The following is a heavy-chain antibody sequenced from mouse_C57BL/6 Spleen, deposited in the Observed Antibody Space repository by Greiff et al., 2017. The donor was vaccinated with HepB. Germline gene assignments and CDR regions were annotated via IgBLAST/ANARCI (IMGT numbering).Heavy chain of an antibody. CDR1: GYTFTSYW. Sequence: QVHVKQPGAELVMPGASVKLSCKASGYTFTSYWMHWVKQRPGQGLEWIGEIDPSDSYTNYNQKFKGKSTLTVDKSSSTAYMQLSSLTSEDSAVYYCARRIYYYGSSLFDYWGQGTTLTVSS. J-gene: IGHJ2*01. D-gene: IGHD1-1*01. V-gene: IGHV1-69*01. CDR3: ARRIYYYGSSLFDY. CDR2: IDPSDSYT.